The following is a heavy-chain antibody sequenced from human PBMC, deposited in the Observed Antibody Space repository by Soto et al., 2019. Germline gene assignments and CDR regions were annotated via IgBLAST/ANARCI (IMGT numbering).Heavy chain of an antibody. V-gene: IGHV4-34*01. Sequence: PSETLSLTCAVYGGSFSGYYWTWVRQPPGKGLEWIGDVNHSGSTNQNPSLKSRVTISVDTSKNQFSLKLSSVTAADTAVYYCASLTYYYDSSGYFPDGYYGMDVWGQGATVTVSS. D-gene: IGHD3-22*01. CDR3: ASLTYYYDSSGYFPDGYYGMDV. J-gene: IGHJ6*02. CDR1: GGSFSGYY. CDR2: VNHSGST.